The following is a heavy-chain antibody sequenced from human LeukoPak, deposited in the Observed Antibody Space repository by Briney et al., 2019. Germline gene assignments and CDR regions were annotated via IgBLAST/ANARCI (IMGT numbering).Heavy chain of an antibody. CDR1: GGSISSYY. Sequence: PSGTLSLTCTVSGGSISSYYWSWIRQPPGKGLEWIGYIYYSGSTNYNPSLKSRVTISVDTSKNQFSLKLSSVTAADTAVYYCARLSNWNYNAFDIWGQGTMVTVSS. J-gene: IGHJ3*02. D-gene: IGHD1-7*01. CDR2: IYYSGST. CDR3: ARLSNWNYNAFDI. V-gene: IGHV4-59*08.